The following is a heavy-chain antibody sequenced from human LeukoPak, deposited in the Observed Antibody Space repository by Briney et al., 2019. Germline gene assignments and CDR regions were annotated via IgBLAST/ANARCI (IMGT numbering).Heavy chain of an antibody. CDR1: GGSISSSSYY. D-gene: IGHD6-19*01. Sequence: PSETLSLTCTVSGGSISSSSYYWGWIRQPPGKGLEWIGSIYYSGSTYYNPSLKSRVTISVDTSKNQFSLRLSSVTAADTAVYYCASHAPGIAVAGGGSLDYWGQGTLVTVSS. CDR2: IYYSGST. CDR3: ASHAPGIAVAGGGSLDY. J-gene: IGHJ4*02. V-gene: IGHV4-39*07.